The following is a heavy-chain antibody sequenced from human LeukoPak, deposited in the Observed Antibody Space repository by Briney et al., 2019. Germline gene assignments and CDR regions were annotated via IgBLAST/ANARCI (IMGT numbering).Heavy chain of an antibody. D-gene: IGHD3-22*01. J-gene: IGHJ4*02. CDR2: INHSGST. V-gene: IGHV4-34*01. CDR3: APRGADSSGFEDY. Sequence: WIGEINHSGSTNYNPSLKSRVTISVDTSKNQFSLKLSSVTAADTAVYYCAPRGADSSGFEDYWGQGTLVTVS.